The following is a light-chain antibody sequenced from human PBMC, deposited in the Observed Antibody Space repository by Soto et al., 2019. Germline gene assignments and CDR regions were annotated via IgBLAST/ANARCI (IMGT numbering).Light chain of an antibody. V-gene: IGLV2-23*01. CDR1: SSDVGSYTF. CDR2: EAT. J-gene: IGLJ3*02. Sequence: QSALTQPASVSGSPGQSITISCTGSSSDVGSYTFVSWYQHHPGKAPKVMIYEATKRPSGVSHRFSGSKSGNTASLTISGLQAEDEGEYYCCSYAGSITWVFGGGTKVTVL. CDR3: CSYAGSITWV.